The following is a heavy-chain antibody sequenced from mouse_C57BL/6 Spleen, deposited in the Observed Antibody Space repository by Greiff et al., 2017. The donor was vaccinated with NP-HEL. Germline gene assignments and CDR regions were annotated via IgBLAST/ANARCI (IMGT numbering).Heavy chain of an antibody. Sequence: EVKLMESGGGLVKPGGSLKLSCAASGFTFSDYGMHWVRQAPEKGLEWVAYISSGSSTIYYADTVKGRFTISRDNAKNTLFLQMTSLRSEDTAMYYCARPNYDYDRRAMDYWGQGTSVTVSS. D-gene: IGHD2-4*01. V-gene: IGHV5-17*01. CDR1: GFTFSDYG. J-gene: IGHJ4*01. CDR3: ARPNYDYDRRAMDY. CDR2: ISSGSSTI.